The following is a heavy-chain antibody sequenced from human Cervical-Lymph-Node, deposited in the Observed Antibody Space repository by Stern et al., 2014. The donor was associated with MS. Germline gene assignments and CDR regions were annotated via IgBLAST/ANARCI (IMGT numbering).Heavy chain of an antibody. J-gene: IGHJ5*02. CDR1: GYTFTSYA. V-gene: IGHV1-3*04. D-gene: IGHD6-13*01. CDR3: GRGQQSFDP. CDR2: INTANRDT. Sequence: QDQLVQSGAEVKKPGASVKVSCKASGYTFTSYAIHWVRQAPGQRLEWMGRINTANRDTYYSEQFQGRVTFTRDTSANTAYMELFSLTSEDTTVYYCGRGQQSFDPGGQGTLVTGSA.